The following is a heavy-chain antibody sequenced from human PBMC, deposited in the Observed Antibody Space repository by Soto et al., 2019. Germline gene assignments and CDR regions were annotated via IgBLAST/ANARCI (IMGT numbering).Heavy chain of an antibody. CDR2: IVVGSGNT. CDR1: GFTFTSSA. CDR3: AAVNPCSGGSCYFGDYYYYGMDV. V-gene: IGHV1-58*01. J-gene: IGHJ6*02. D-gene: IGHD2-15*01. Sequence: ASVKVSCKASGFTFTSSAVQWVRQARGQRLEWIGWIVVGSGNTNYAQKFQERVTITRDMSTSTAYMELSSLRSEDTAVYYCAAVNPCSGGSCYFGDYYYYGMDVWGQGTTVTVSS.